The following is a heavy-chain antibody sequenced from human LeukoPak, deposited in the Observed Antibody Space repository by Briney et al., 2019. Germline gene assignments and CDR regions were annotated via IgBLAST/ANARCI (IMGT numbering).Heavy chain of an antibody. D-gene: IGHD1-26*01. J-gene: IGHJ4*02. CDR3: ARGRWELRLFDY. CDR1: GGSVSGGSYY. V-gene: IGHV4-61*01. Sequence: SETLSLTCTVSGGSVSGGSYYWSWIRQPPGKGLEWIGYIYYSGSTNYNPSLKSRVTISVDTSKNQFSLKLSSVTAADTAVYYCARGRWELRLFDYWGQGTLVTVSS. CDR2: IYYSGST.